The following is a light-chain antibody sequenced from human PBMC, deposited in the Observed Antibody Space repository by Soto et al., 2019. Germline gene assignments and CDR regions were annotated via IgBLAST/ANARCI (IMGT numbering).Light chain of an antibody. Sequence: GARVTITCRASQSISSWLAWYQQKPGKAPKLLIYDASSLESGVPSRFSGSGSGTEFTLTISSLQSEDFAVYYCHQYNFWPTFGQGTKVDI. V-gene: IGKV1-5*01. CDR3: HQYNFWPT. J-gene: IGKJ1*01. CDR2: DAS. CDR1: QSISSW.